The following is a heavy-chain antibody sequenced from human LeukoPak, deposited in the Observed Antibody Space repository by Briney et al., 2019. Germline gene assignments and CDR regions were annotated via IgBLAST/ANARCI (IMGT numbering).Heavy chain of an antibody. D-gene: IGHD2-2*01. J-gene: IGHJ6*03. CDR1: GFTFSSYE. CDR2: ISSSGSTI. CDR3: AIMGVVPAAISAGDYMDV. Sequence: GGSLRLSCAASGFTFSSYEMNWARQAPGKGLEWVSYISSSGSTIYYADSVKGRFTISRDNAKNSLYLQMNSLRAEDTAVYYCAIMGVVPAAISAGDYMDVWGKGTTVTISS. V-gene: IGHV3-48*03.